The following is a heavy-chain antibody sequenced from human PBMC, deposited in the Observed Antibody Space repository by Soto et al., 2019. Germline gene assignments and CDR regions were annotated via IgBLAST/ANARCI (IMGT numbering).Heavy chain of an antibody. Sequence: QVQLQESGPELVKPSQTLSLTCTVSGGSINSDDSYWSWLRQPPGRGLEWIGYIYDSETTYYNPSLKSRVTISVATSKNQFSLKLNSVTAADTAVYYCARDRQSEIVAMLASNGMDVWGQGTTVIVSS. D-gene: IGHD5-12*01. V-gene: IGHV4-30-4*01. CDR3: ARDRQSEIVAMLASNGMDV. CDR2: IYDSETT. CDR1: GGSINSDDSY. J-gene: IGHJ6*02.